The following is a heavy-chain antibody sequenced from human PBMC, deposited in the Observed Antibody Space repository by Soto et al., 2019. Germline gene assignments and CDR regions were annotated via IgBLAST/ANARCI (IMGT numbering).Heavy chain of an antibody. Sequence: SQTLSLTCAISGDSVSSNSAAWNWIRQSPSRGLEWLGRTYYRSKWYNDYAVSVKGRITINPDTSKNQFSLQLNSVTPEDTAVYYCARLGWNYVGYYYYYGMDVWGQGTKVTVSS. CDR2: TYYRSKWYN. J-gene: IGHJ6*02. D-gene: IGHD1-7*01. CDR1: GDSVSSNSAA. V-gene: IGHV6-1*01. CDR3: ARLGWNYVGYYYYYGMDV.